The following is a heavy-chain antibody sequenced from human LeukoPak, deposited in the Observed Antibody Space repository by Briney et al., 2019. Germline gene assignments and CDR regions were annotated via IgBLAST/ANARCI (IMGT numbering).Heavy chain of an antibody. V-gene: IGHV4-39*01. CDR2: IYYSGST. J-gene: IGHJ6*02. CDR3: ARRSHHGSGSYYYYYYGMDV. CDR1: GGSISSSSYY. D-gene: IGHD3-10*01. Sequence: SETLSLTCTVSGGSISSSSYYWGWIRQPPGKGLEWIVSIYYSGSTYYNPSLKSRVTISVDTSKNQFSLKLSPVTAADTAVYYCARRSHHGSGSYYYYYYGMDVWGQGTTVTVSS.